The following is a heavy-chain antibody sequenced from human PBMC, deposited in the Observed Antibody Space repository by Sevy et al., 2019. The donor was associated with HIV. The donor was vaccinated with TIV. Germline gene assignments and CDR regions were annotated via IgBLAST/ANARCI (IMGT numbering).Heavy chain of an antibody. Sequence: ASAKVSCKDSGYTLTELDMHWVRQAPGKGLEWMGGFDPEDGDIFYAQKFQGRVTMTEDTSTDTAYMELSSLRSEDTAVYYCTTMEYYHNIIGSSSGDYWGQGTLVTVSS. J-gene: IGHJ4*02. V-gene: IGHV1-24*01. CDR1: GYTLTELD. CDR2: FDPEDGDI. D-gene: IGHD3-22*01. CDR3: TTMEYYHNIIGSSSGDY.